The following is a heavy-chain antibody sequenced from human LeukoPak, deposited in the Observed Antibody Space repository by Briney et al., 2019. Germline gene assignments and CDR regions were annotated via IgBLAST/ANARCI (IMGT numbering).Heavy chain of an antibody. CDR2: IYYSGST. J-gene: IGHJ4*02. D-gene: IGHD3-3*01. CDR3: ARADFCSGYVDY. CDR1: GGSISSYY. Sequence: SETLSLTCTVSGGSISSYYWSWIRQPPGKGLEWIGYIYYSGSTNYNPSLKSRVTISVDTSKNQFSLKLSSVTAADAAVYYCARADFCSGYVDYWGQGTLVTVSS. V-gene: IGHV4-59*01.